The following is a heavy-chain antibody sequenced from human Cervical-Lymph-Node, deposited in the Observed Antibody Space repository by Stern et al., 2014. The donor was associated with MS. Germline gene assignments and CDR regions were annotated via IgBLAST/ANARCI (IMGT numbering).Heavy chain of an antibody. J-gene: IGHJ6*02. V-gene: IGHV2-5*02. CDR2: IYWDDDK. Sequence: QVTLKESGPMLVKPTQTLKLTCTFSGFSFNTSGVGVVWIRQPPGKALEWLSVIYWDDDKPYSPTLKHRLTITKDTSKNQVVLTVTNVDRLDTGTYSCAHTLVTSDEGFGMDVWGQGTTVTVTS. CDR1: GFSFNTSGVG. D-gene: IGHD2-21*02. CDR3: AHTLVTSDEGFGMDV.